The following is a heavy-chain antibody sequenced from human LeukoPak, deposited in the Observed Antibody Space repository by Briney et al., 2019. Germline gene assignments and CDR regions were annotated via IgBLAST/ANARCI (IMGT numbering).Heavy chain of an antibody. CDR1: GGTFSSYA. J-gene: IGHJ4*02. D-gene: IGHD5-24*01. Sequence: SVKVSCKASGGTFSSYAISWVRQAPGQGLEWMGGLIPIFGTANYAQKFQGRVTITTDESTSTAYMELSSLRSEDTAVYYCARLPRGGYNFLAPDDYWGQGALVTVSS. CDR3: ARLPRGGYNFLAPDDY. V-gene: IGHV1-69*05. CDR2: LIPIFGTA.